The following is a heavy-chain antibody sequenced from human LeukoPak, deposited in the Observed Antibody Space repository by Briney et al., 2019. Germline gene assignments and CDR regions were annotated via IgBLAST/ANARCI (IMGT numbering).Heavy chain of an antibody. CDR1: GFTFSSYS. J-gene: IGHJ3*02. CDR2: VSSSSSYI. Sequence: GGSLRLSCAASGFTFSSYSMNWVRQAPGKGLEWVSSVSSSSSYIYCADSVKGRFTISRDNAKNSLYLQMNSLRAEDTALYYCVRGPNCGGDCYSSDAFDIWGQGTMVTVSS. CDR3: VRGPNCGGDCYSSDAFDI. V-gene: IGHV3-21*01. D-gene: IGHD2-21*02.